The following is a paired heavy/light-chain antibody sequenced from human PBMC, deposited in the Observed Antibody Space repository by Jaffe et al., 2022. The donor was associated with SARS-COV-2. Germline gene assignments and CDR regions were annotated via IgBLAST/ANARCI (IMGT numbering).Heavy chain of an antibody. CDR1: GFSFDDYA. CDR3: AKETREYSGYDYIREAFDI. CDR2: IDWNSYNI. J-gene: IGHJ3*02. Sequence: EVQLVESGGGLVQPGRSLRLSCAASGFSFDDYAMHWVRQGPGKGLEWVAVIDWNSYNIEYADSVKGRFTISRDNAKNSLYLQMNSLRAEDTALYYCAKETREYSGYDYIREAFDIWGQGTMVTVSS. D-gene: IGHD5-12*01. V-gene: IGHV3-9*01.
Light chain of an antibody. CDR3: QQTYSTLRT. J-gene: IGKJ1*01. CDR2: AAS. V-gene: IGKV1-39*01. Sequence: DIQMTQSPSSLSASVGDRVTITCRASQSISSYLNWYHQKPGKAPKLLIYAASTLHNGVPSRFSGSGSGTDFTLTISSLQPEDFATYYCQQTYSTLRTFGQGTKVEIK. CDR1: QSISSY.